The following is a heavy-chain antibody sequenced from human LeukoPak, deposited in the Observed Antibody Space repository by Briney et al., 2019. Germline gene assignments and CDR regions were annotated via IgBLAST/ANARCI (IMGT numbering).Heavy chain of an antibody. D-gene: IGHD3-10*01. CDR3: ARGYYGSGSYQRVGNGY. V-gene: IGHV4-31*03. Sequence: SQTLSLTCTVSGGSISSGGYYWSWIRQHPGKGLEWIGYIYYSGSTYYNPSLKSRVTISVDTSKNQFSLKLSSVTAADTAVYYCARGYYGSGSYQRVGNGYWGQGTLVTVSS. J-gene: IGHJ4*02. CDR1: GGSISSGGYY. CDR2: IYYSGST.